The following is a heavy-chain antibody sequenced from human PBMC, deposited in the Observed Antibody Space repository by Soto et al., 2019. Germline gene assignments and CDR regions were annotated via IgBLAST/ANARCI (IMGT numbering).Heavy chain of an antibody. J-gene: IGHJ4*02. CDR1: GYTFRTYA. CDR3: ARIPFTFLLYRSRPQISVGY. D-gene: IGHD2-2*01. Sequence: DLVESGGGVVQPGRSHRLSCVVSAASGYTFRTYAIHWVRQAPCKGLEWVAVISYDGSNKYYANSVRGRFTISRDNSNNSLYLQMNILIAEVTGLFFCARIPFTFLLYRSRPQISVGYWCQGSLVT. CDR2: ISYDGSNK. V-gene: IGHV3-30-3*01.